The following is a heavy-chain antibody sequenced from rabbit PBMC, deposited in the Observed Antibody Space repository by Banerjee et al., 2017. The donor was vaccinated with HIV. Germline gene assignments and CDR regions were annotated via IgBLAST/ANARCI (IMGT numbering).Heavy chain of an antibody. CDR3: ARDLAGAIGWNFNL. Sequence: QQQLVESGGGLVKPEGSLTLTCTASGFSFSNKYVMCWVRQDPGKGLVWIGCSDSGDGSTYSASWAKGRFTISKTSSTTVTLQLNSLTAADAATYFCARDLAGAIGWNFNLWGPGTLVTVS. CDR2: SDSGDGST. J-gene: IGHJ4*01. V-gene: IGHV1S45*01. D-gene: IGHD4-1*01. CDR1: GFSFSNKYV.